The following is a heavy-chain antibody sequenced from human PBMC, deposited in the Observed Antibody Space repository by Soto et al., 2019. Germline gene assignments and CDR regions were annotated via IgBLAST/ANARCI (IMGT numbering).Heavy chain of an antibody. D-gene: IGHD3-10*01. CDR3: DRDRDYYYGMDV. CDR1: GGSICSGDYY. J-gene: IGHJ6*02. CDR2: IYYSGST. Sequence: SETLSLTCTVSGGSICSGDYYWSWIRQPPGKGLEWIGYIYYSGSTYYNPSLKSRVTISVDTSKNQFSLKLSSVTAADTAVYYCDRDRDYYYGMDVWGQGTTVTVSS. V-gene: IGHV4-30-4*01.